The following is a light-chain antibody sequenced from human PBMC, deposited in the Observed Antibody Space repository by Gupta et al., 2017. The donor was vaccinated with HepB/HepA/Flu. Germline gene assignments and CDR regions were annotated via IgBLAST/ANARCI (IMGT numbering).Light chain of an antibody. V-gene: IGKV1-39*01. J-gene: IGKJ4*01. CDR3: QQSYSYPT. CDR2: AAA. CDR1: ESVEKY. Sequence: DKQMTQSSSTLSASLGDRVSITCRASESVEKYVSWYQQKPGKAANLLIYAAASLQSGVPSRLSVSRSGAEFTLTISSLQPEDFATYYCQQSYSYPTVGGGTKVEIK.